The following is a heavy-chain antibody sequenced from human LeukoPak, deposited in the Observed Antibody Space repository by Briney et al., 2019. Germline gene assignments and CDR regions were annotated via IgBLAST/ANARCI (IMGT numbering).Heavy chain of an antibody. CDR2: IYTSGST. CDR3: ARGVPPDKIWFGELRYYYYMDV. CDR1: GGSISSYY. V-gene: IGHV4-4*07. Sequence: SETLSLTCTVSGGSISSYYWSWIRQPAGKGLEWIGRIYTSGSTNYNPSLKSRVTMSVDTSKNQFSLKLSSVTAADTAVYYCARGVPPDKIWFGELRYYYYMDVWGKGTTVTVSS. D-gene: IGHD3-10*01. J-gene: IGHJ6*03.